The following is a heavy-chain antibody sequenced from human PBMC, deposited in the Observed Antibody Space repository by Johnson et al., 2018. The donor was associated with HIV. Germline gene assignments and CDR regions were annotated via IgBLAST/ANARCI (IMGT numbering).Heavy chain of an antibody. Sequence: MLLVESGGGLVQPGGSLRLSCAASGFTFSSYWMSWVRQAPGKGLEWVSYISRGGSSASVIYYADSVKGRFSISRDNAKNSLYLQMNSLRAEDTAVYYCARDRGYWDAFDIWGQGTMVIVSS. D-gene: IGHD3-22*01. J-gene: IGHJ3*02. V-gene: IGHV3-48*04. CDR3: ARDRGYWDAFDI. CDR2: ISRGGSSASVI. CDR1: GFTFSSYW.